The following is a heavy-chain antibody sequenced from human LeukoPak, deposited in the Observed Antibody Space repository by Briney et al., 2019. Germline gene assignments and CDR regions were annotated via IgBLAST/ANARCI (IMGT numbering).Heavy chain of an antibody. CDR3: AKDPFPLSPGSYYPYYFDY. D-gene: IGHD1-26*01. CDR2: ISGSGGST. V-gene: IGHV3-23*01. J-gene: IGHJ4*02. Sequence: PGGSLRLSCAASGFTFSSYAMSWVRQAPGKGLEWVSAISGSGGSTYYADSVKGRFTISRDNSKNTLYLQMNSLRAEDTAVYYCAKDPFPLSPGSYYPYYFDYWGQGTLVTVSS. CDR1: GFTFSSYA.